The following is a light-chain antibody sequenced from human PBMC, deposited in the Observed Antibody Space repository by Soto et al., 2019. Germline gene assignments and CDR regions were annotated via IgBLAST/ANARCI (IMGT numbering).Light chain of an antibody. J-gene: IGLJ3*02. Sequence: QSALTQPRSVSGSPGQSVTISCTGTSGDVGGYNFVSWYQQNPGKAPTLMIFDVSQRPSGVPDRFSGSKSGNTASLTISGLQAEDEADYYGCSYGGSYTWVFGGGTKVTVL. CDR3: CSYGGSYTWV. V-gene: IGLV2-11*01. CDR2: DVS. CDR1: SGDVGGYNF.